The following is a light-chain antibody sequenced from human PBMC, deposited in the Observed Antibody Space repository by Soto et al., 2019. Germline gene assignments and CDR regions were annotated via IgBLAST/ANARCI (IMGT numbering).Light chain of an antibody. CDR1: SSDVGVYNY. Sequence: ALTQPPSASGSPGQSVTISCTGTSSDVGVYNYFSWYQQHPGKAPKLMIYEVSKRPSGVPDRFSGSKSGNTASLTVSGLQAEDEADYYCSSYAGFNNPGVFGTGTKVTVL. J-gene: IGLJ1*01. CDR3: SSYAGFNNPGV. V-gene: IGLV2-8*01. CDR2: EVS.